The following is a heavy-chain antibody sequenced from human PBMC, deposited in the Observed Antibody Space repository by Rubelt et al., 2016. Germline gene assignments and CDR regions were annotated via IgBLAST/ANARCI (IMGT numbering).Heavy chain of an antibody. CDR3: ARVYDSSDTYYFDY. V-gene: IGHV1-3*01. J-gene: IGHJ4*02. CDR1: GYTFTSYA. Sequence: QVQLVQSGAEVKKPGASVNVSCKASGYTFTSYAMHWVRQAPGQRLEWMGWINAGNGNTKYSQKFQGRVTITRDTSASTAYMELSSLRSEDTAVYYCARVYDSSDTYYFDYWGQGTLVTVSS. D-gene: IGHD3-22*01. CDR2: INAGNGNT.